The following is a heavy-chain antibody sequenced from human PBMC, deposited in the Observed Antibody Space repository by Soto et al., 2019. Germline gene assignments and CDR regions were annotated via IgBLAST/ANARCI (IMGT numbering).Heavy chain of an antibody. V-gene: IGHV3-21*01. CDR1: GFTFSTYN. Sequence: EVQLVESGGGLVKPGGSLRLSCAASGFTFSTYNMNWVRQAPGKGLEWVSSISSSSSYIYYADSVKGRLTISRDNANNSLYLQRNGLRAEEAVVDYCASTRRDGFSNYYDSYGMDVWGQGATVTVAS. J-gene: IGHJ6*02. CDR2: ISSSSSYI. CDR3: ASTRRDGFSNYYDSYGMDV. D-gene: IGHD5-12*01.